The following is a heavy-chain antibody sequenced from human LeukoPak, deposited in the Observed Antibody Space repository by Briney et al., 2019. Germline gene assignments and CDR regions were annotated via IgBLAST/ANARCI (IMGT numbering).Heavy chain of an antibody. CDR1: GGSISSSSYY. Sequence: PSETLSLTCTVSGGSISSSSYYWGWIRQPPGKGLEWIGSIYYSGSTYYNPSLKSRVTISVDTSKNQFSLKLSSVTAADTVVYYCARHVEPDYGDYEVTNWFDPWGQGTLVTVSS. J-gene: IGHJ5*02. CDR2: IYYSGST. CDR3: ARHVEPDYGDYEVTNWFDP. V-gene: IGHV4-39*01. D-gene: IGHD4-17*01.